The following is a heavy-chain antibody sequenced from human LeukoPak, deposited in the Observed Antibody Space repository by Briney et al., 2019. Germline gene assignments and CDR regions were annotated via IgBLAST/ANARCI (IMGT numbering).Heavy chain of an antibody. CDR2: IYSGGST. CDR1: GFTVSSNY. V-gene: IGHV3-66*01. CDR3: ARFGYCSGGSCVAGTTQGMDV. Sequence: GGSLRLSCAASGFTVSSNYMSWVRQPPGKGLEWVSVIYSGGSTYYADSVKGRFTISRDNSKNTLYLQMNSLRAEDTAVYYCARFGYCSGGSCVAGTTQGMDVWGQGTTVTVSS. J-gene: IGHJ6*02. D-gene: IGHD2-15*01.